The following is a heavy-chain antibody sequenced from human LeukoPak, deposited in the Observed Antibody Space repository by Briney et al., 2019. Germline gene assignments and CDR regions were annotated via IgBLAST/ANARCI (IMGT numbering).Heavy chain of an antibody. V-gene: IGHV1-46*01. CDR2: INPTGGST. D-gene: IGHD2-15*01. Sequence: ASVKVSCKASGYSFTTYYMHWVRQAPGQGLEWMGIINPTGGSTNYAQKFEGRVTMTRDTSTSTVYMELSSLRSEDTAVYYCARERYCSGGNCFVTYYYGMDVWGQGTTVTVS. CDR3: ARERYCSGGNCFVTYYYGMDV. CDR1: GYSFTTYY. J-gene: IGHJ6*02.